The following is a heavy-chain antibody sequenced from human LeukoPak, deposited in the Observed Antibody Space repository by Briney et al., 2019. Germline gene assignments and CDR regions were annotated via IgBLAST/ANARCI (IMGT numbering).Heavy chain of an antibody. D-gene: IGHD6-19*01. CDR3: AREYSSGWNPSGPNWFDP. J-gene: IGHJ5*02. CDR1: GFTFSSYW. CDR2: INSDGSST. V-gene: IGHV3-74*01. Sequence: GGSLRLSCAASGFTFSSYWMHWVRQAPGKGLVWVSRINSDGSSTSYADSVKGRFTISRDNAKNTLYLQMNSLRAEDTAVYYCAREYSSGWNPSGPNWFDPWGQGTLVTVSS.